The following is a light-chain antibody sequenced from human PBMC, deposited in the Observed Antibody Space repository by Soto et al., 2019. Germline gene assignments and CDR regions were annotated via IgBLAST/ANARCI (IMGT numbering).Light chain of an antibody. Sequence: ELVLTQSSAPLSLSPVSLSTLSLTASQSVNSYLAWYQHRPGQPPSLLIYDKFNRATGVPARFSGSGSGTDFTLTISSLEPEDFAVYYCKHRTSRYTVGQGTKV. CDR2: DKF. CDR1: QSVNSY. J-gene: IGKJ2*01. CDR3: KHRTSRYT. V-gene: IGKV3-11*01.